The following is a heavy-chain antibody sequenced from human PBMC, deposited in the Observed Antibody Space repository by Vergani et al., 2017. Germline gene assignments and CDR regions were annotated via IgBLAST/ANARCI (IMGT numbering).Heavy chain of an antibody. V-gene: IGHV1-18*01. CDR2: ISAYDGNT. D-gene: IGHD5-18*01. CDR3: ARDLGQPSGLGYSYGYVDY. J-gene: IGHJ4*02. CDR1: GYTFTSYG. Sequence: QVQLVQSGAEVKKPGASVKVSCKASGYTFTSYGISWVRQAPGQGLEWMGWISAYDGNTNYAQKLQGRVTMTTDTSTSTAYMELRSLRSDDTAVYYCARDLGQPSGLGYSYGYVDYWGQGTLVTVSS.